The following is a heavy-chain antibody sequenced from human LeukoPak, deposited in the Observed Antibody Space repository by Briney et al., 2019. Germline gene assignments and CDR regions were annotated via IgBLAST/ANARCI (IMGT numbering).Heavy chain of an antibody. J-gene: IGHJ4*02. V-gene: IGHV3-11*04. Sequence: GGSLRLSCAASGLIVSNNYMNWVRQAPGKGLEWIAYLSSSGSAFSYADSVKGRFTIARDNAKNSVYLEMNSLRADDTAVYYCARSARLMKGVVEVTALDDWGQGTLVTVSS. D-gene: IGHD3-3*01. CDR2: LSSSGSAF. CDR3: ARSARLMKGVVEVTALDD. CDR1: GLIVSNNY.